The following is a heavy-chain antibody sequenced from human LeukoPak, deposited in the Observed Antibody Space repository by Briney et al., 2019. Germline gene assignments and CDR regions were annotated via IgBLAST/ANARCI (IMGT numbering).Heavy chain of an antibody. J-gene: IGHJ4*02. Sequence: PSETLSLTCTVSGGSISSSTYYWGWIRQPPGKGLEWIGTIYYSGSTYFNPSLTSRVTMFIDTSENQVSLKVTSVTAADTAVYYCATAGDWNDLPDWGQGTLVTVFS. CDR3: ATAGDWNDLPD. V-gene: IGHV4-39*07. CDR1: GGSISSSTYY. CDR2: IYYSGST. D-gene: IGHD1-1*01.